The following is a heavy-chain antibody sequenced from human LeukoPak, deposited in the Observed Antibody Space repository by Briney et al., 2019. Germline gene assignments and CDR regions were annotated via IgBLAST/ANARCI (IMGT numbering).Heavy chain of an antibody. V-gene: IGHV4-34*01. Sequence: PSETLSLACAVYGRSFSGYYWSWIRQPPGKGLEWIGEINHSGSTNYNPSLKSRVTISVDTSKNQFSLKLSSVTAADTAVYYCARERHYYDSSGYYYQRGTDYWGQGTLVTLSS. CDR2: INHSGST. D-gene: IGHD3-22*01. J-gene: IGHJ4*02. CDR1: GRSFSGYY. CDR3: ARERHYYDSSGYYYQRGTDY.